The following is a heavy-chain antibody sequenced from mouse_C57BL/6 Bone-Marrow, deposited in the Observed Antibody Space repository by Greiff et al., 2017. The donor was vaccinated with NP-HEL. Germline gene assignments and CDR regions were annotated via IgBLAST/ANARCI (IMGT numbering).Heavy chain of an antibody. CDR1: GFTFSSYG. J-gene: IGHJ3*01. V-gene: IGHV5-6*01. CDR2: ISSGGSYT. Sequence: EVNVVESGGDLVKPGGSLKLSCAASGFTFSSYGMSWVRQTPDKRLEWVATISSGGSYTYYPDSVKGRFTISRDNAKNTLYLQMSSLKSEDTAMYYCARLLPWGQGTLVTVSA. D-gene: IGHD2-1*01. CDR3: ARLLP.